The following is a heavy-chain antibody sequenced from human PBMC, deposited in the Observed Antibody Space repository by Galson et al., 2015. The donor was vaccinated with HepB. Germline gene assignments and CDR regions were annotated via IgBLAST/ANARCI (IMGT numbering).Heavy chain of an antibody. J-gene: IGHJ4*02. Sequence: SLRLSCAASGFTFSSHAMHWVRQAPGKGLEWVAVISYDGSNKYYADSVKGRFTISRDNSKNTLYLQMNSLRAEDTAVYYCAREPRWSIAAAHFDYWGQGTLVTVSS. V-gene: IGHV3-30*04. D-gene: IGHD6-13*01. CDR1: GFTFSSHA. CDR3: AREPRWSIAAAHFDY. CDR2: ISYDGSNK.